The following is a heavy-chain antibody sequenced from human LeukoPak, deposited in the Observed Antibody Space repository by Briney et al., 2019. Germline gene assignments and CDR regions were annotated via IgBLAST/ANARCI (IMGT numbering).Heavy chain of an antibody. CDR2: INPSGGST. D-gene: IGHD3-3*01. J-gene: IGHJ4*02. CDR1: GYSFTSYY. V-gene: IGHV1-46*01. Sequence: ASVKVSCKASGYSFTSYYMHWVRQAPGQGLEWMGIINPSGGSTSYAQKFQGRVTMTRDTSTSTVYMELSSLSSEDTAVYYCAKRELRFKEFDYWGQGTLVTVSS. CDR3: AKRELRFKEFDY.